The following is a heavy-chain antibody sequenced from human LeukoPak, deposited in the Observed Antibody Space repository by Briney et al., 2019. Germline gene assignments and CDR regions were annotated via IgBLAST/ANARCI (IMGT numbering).Heavy chain of an antibody. CDR1: GGSFSGYY. V-gene: IGHV4-34*01. J-gene: IGHJ4*02. CDR3: ARGGVVPAATYYFDY. Sequence: SETLSLTCAVYGGSFSGYYWSWIRQPPGKGLEWIGEINHSGSTSYNPSLKSRVTISVDTSKNQFSLKLSSVTAADTAVYYCARGGVVPAATYYFDYWGQGTLVTVSS. CDR2: INHSGST. D-gene: IGHD2-2*01.